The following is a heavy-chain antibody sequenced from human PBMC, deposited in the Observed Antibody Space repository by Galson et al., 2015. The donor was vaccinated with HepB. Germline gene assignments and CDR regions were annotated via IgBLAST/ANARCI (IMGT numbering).Heavy chain of an antibody. CDR3: ARADTAMVGGALGY. J-gene: IGHJ4*02. CDR1: GFTFSSYA. V-gene: IGHV3-30-3*01. Sequence: SLRLSCAASGFTFSSYAMHWVRQAPGKGLEWVAVISYDGSNKYYADSVKGRFTISRDNSKNTLYLQMNSLRAEDTAVYYCARADTAMVGGALGYWGQGTLVTVSS. CDR2: ISYDGSNK. D-gene: IGHD5-18*01.